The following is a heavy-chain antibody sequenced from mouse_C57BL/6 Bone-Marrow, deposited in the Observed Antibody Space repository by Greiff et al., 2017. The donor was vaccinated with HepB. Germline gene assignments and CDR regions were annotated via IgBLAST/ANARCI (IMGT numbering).Heavy chain of an antibody. V-gene: IGHV1-76*01. Sequence: QVQLQQSGAELVRPGASVKLSCKASGYTFTDYYINWVKQRPGQGLEWIARIYPGSGNTYYNEKFKGKATLTAEKSSSTAYMQLSSLTSEDSAVYFCASSGLFITEGYWGQGTTLTVSS. D-gene: IGHD1-1*01. CDR3: ASSGLFITEGY. CDR1: GYTFTDYY. CDR2: IYPGSGNT. J-gene: IGHJ2*01.